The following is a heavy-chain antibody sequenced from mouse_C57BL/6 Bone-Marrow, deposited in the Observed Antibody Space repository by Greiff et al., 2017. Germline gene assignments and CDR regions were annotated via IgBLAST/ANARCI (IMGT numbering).Heavy chain of an antibody. Sequence: EVQLVESGGGLVKPGGSLKLSCAASGFTFSDYGMHWVRQAPEKGLEWVAYISSGSSTTYYADTVKGRFTISRDNAKNNLFLQMSSLTSENTGMYYGDRGGHYGGKDWYCDVWGPGTTVTVSS. V-gene: IGHV5-17*01. CDR1: GFTFSDYG. J-gene: IGHJ1*01. CDR2: ISSGSSTT. CDR3: DRGGHYGGKDWYCDV. D-gene: IGHD1-1*01.